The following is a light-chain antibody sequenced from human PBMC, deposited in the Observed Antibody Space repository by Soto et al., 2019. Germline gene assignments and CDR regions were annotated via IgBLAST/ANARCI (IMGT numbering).Light chain of an antibody. V-gene: IGKV1-5*01. CDR3: QQYNSYSPT. J-gene: IGKJ1*01. CDR2: DAS. CDR1: QSISSW. Sequence: GDRVTITCRASQSISSWLAWYQQKPGKAPKLLIYDASSLESGVPSGFSGSGSGTEFTLTISSLQPDDFATYYCQQYNSYSPTFGQGTKVDIK.